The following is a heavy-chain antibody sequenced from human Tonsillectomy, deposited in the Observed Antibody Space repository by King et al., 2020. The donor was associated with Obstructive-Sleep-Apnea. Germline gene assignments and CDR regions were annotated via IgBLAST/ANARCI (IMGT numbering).Heavy chain of an antibody. D-gene: IGHD2/OR15-2a*01. CDR1: GGSISNTNW. Sequence: PLQESGPGLVKPSGTLSLTCAVSGGSISNTNWWSWVRQPPGKGLEWIGEVSHSGSTNYNPSLKSRVTISVDKSKNQFSLRLNSVTAADTAVYYCAREFSSMASFDYWGQGTLVTVSS. J-gene: IGHJ4*02. CDR2: VSHSGST. CDR3: AREFSSMASFDY. V-gene: IGHV4-4*02.